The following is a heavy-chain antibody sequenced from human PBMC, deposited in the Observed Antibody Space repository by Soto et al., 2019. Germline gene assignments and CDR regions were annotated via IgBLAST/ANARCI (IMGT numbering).Heavy chain of an antibody. V-gene: IGHV3-23*01. J-gene: IGHJ4*02. CDR3: AKDISYCSSTSCYSVTAY. CDR1: GLTFSSYA. Sequence: PGGSLRLSCAASGLTFSSYAMSWVRQAPGKGLEWVSAISGSGGSTYYADSVKGRFTISRDNSKNTLYLQMNSLRAEDTAVYYCAKDISYCSSTSCYSVTAYWGQGTLVTVSS. CDR2: ISGSGGST. D-gene: IGHD2-2*01.